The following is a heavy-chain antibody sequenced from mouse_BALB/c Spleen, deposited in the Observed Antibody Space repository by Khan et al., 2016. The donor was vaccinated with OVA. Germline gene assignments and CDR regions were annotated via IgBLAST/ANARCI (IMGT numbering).Heavy chain of an antibody. CDR2: ISTYSGNT. Sequence: QVQLKQSGPEVVRPGVSVKISCKGSGYTFTDYAMHWVKQSHAKSLEWIGLISTYSGNTNYKQKFKGKATMTVDKSSSTAYMELARLTSEDSAICYCTKPGYDGYYDYWGQGTTLTVSS. V-gene: IGHV1S137*01. J-gene: IGHJ2*01. CDR1: GYTFTDYA. D-gene: IGHD2-3*01. CDR3: TKPGYDGYYDY.